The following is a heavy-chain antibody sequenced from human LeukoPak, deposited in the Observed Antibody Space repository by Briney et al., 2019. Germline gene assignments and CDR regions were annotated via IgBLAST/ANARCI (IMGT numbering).Heavy chain of an antibody. CDR2: IIPIFGTA. V-gene: IGHV1-69*13. CDR1: EGTFSSYA. J-gene: IGHJ5*02. Sequence: ASVKVSCKASEGTFSSYAISWVRQAPGQGLEWMGGIIPIFGTANYAQKFQGRVTITADESTSTAYMELSSLRSEDTAVYYCARAPNGYNWFDPWGQGTLVTVSS. CDR3: ARAPNGYNWFDP.